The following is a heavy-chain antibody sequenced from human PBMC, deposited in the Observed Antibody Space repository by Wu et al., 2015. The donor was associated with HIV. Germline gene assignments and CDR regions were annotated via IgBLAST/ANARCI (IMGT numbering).Heavy chain of an antibody. V-gene: IGHV1-2*02. CDR2: INPNSGGT. CDR1: GYTFTGYY. D-gene: IGHD2-2*01. J-gene: IGHJ4*02. Sequence: QVQLVQSGAEVKKPGASVKVSCKASGYTFTGYYMHWVRQAPGQGLEWMGWINPNSGGTNYAQKFQGRVTMTRDTSISTAYMELSRLRSDDTAVYYCARAPPAERVVPAAILDYWGQGTLVTVSS. CDR3: ARAPPAERVVPAAILDY.